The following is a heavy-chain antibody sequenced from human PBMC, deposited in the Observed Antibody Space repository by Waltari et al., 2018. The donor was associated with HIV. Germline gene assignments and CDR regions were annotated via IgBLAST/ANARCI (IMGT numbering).Heavy chain of an antibody. CDR3: ARVPYDSSGLDAFDI. Sequence: VQLQESGPGLVKPSETLSLTCTVSGGSISSYYWSWIRQPPGKGLEWIGYIYYSGSTNYNPSLKSRVTISVDTSKNQFSLKLSSVTAADTAVYYCARVPYDSSGLDAFDIWGQGTMVTVSS. V-gene: IGHV4-59*01. D-gene: IGHD3-22*01. CDR1: GGSISSYY. J-gene: IGHJ3*02. CDR2: IYYSGST.